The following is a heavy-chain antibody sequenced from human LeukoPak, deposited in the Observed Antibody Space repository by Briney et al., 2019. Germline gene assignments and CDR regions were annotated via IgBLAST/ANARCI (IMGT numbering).Heavy chain of an antibody. D-gene: IGHD4-23*01. V-gene: IGHV3-48*03. CDR3: ARDYGGSSPFDY. Sequence: GGSLRLSCAASGFTFSSYEMHWVRQAPGKGLEWVSYISSSGSTIYYADSVKGRFTISRDNAKNSLCLQMNSLRAEDTAVYYCARDYGGSSPFDYWGQGTLVTVSS. CDR1: GFTFSSYE. CDR2: ISSSGSTI. J-gene: IGHJ4*02.